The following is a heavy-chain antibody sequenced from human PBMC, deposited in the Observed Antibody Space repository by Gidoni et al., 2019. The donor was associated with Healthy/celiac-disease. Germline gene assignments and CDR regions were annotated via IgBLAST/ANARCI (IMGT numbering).Heavy chain of an antibody. J-gene: IGHJ3*02. CDR3: ARDSGSDAFDI. CDR1: GLTYSDYY. Sequence: QVQLVESGGGLVKPGGYLRLSCAASGLTYSDYYMSWIRQAPGKWLEWISYMRSSGSTIYDADSVKGRFTISRDNAKNSLYLQMNSLRAEDTAVYYCARDSGSDAFDIWGQETMVTVSS. V-gene: IGHV3-11*01. D-gene: IGHD1-26*01. CDR2: MRSSGSTI.